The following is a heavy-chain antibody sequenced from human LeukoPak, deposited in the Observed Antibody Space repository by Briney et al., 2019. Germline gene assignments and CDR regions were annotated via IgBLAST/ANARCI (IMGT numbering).Heavy chain of an antibody. J-gene: IGHJ4*02. CDR2: IYDSGAT. CDR1: GGSISSSSSIC. Sequence: SETLSLTCAVSGGSISSSSSICWTWVRQPPGKGLEWVGEIYDSGATNYNPSLKSRVTMLLDKSKNQFSLKLNSVTAADTAVYYCARNGGNSDYDYWGQGTLVTVSS. V-gene: IGHV4-4*02. D-gene: IGHD4-23*01. CDR3: ARNGGNSDYDY.